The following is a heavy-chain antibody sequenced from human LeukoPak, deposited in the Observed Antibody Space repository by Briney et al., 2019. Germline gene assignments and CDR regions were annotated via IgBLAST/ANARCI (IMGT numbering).Heavy chain of an antibody. D-gene: IGHD2-2*01. CDR1: GFTFSSYA. CDR3: AKVRLCERSSTSCYFDY. V-gene: IGHV3-23*01. J-gene: IGHJ4*03. Sequence: QPGGSLRLSCAASGFTFSSYAMSWVRQAPGKGLEWVSAISGGGSSIHYADSVEGRFTISRDNSKNTLYLQMNSLRAEDTAVYYCAKVRLCERSSTSCYFDYWGQGTLVTVSS. CDR2: ISGGGSSI.